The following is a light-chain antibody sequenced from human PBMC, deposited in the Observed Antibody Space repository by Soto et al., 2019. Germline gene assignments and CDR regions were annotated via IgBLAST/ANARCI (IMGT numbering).Light chain of an antibody. V-gene: IGLV2-14*01. Sequence: QSALTQPASVSGSPGQSITISCTGSSSDVGGYSYVSWYQQYPGKAPKLMIYEVINRPSGGSNRFSGSKSGNTASLTISGLQADDEADYYCSSYTNSDTGVFGGGTKVTVL. CDR3: SSYTNSDTGV. CDR1: SSDVGGYSY. J-gene: IGLJ3*02. CDR2: EVI.